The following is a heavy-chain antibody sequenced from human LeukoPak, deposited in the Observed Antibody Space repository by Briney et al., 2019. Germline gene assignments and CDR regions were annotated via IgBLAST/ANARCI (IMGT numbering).Heavy chain of an antibody. CDR1: GGTFSSYA. CDR3: ASDGYSSSWSNYYYYYMDV. J-gene: IGHJ6*03. Sequence: ASVKVSCKASGGTFSSYAISWVRQAPGQGLEWMGGIIPIFGTANYAQKFQGRVTITADKSTSTAYMELSSLRSEDTAVYYCASDGYSSSWSNYYYYYMDVWGKGTTVTVSS. V-gene: IGHV1-69*06. D-gene: IGHD6-13*01. CDR2: IIPIFGTA.